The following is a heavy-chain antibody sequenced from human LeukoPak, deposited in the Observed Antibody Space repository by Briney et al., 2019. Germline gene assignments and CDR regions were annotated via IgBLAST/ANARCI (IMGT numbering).Heavy chain of an antibody. J-gene: IGHJ3*02. CDR2: IIPMFGTA. Sequence: GASVKVSCKASGGTFSSYAISWVRQAPGQGLEWMGGIIPMFGTANYAQKFQGRVTITADESTSTAYMELSSLRSEDTAVYYCASPSLDLLLPTRHDAFDIWGQGTMVTVSS. D-gene: IGHD1-26*01. V-gene: IGHV1-69*13. CDR1: GGTFSSYA. CDR3: ASPSLDLLLPTRHDAFDI.